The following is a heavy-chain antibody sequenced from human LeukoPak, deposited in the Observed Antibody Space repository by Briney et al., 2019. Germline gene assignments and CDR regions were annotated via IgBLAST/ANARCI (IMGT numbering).Heavy chain of an antibody. CDR3: AREDVLVLGNYYYMDV. CDR1: GFTFSDYY. Sequence: GSLRLSCAASGFTFSDYYMSWIRQPAGKGLEWIGRIYTSGSTNYNPSLKSRVTMSVDTSKNPFSLKLSSVTAAATAVYYCAREDVLVLGNYYYMDVWGKGTTVTVSS. D-gene: IGHD2-15*01. V-gene: IGHV4-4*07. CDR2: IYTSGST. J-gene: IGHJ6*03.